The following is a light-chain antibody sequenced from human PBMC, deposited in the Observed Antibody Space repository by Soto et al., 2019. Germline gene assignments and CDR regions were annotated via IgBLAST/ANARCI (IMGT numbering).Light chain of an antibody. J-gene: IGLJ1*01. V-gene: IGLV2-14*01. CDR1: SSDVGSFNY. CDR2: EVT. CDR3: VSYATSTTLYV. Sequence: QSALTQPASVSGSPGQSITISCTATSSDVGSFNYVSWYQHHPGKAPKLVIYEVTSRPSGVSNRFSGSKSGNTASLTISGLQAEDEADYYCVSYATSTTLYVFGSGTKVTVL.